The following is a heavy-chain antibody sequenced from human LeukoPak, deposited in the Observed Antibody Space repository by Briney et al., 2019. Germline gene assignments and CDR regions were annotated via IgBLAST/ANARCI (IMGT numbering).Heavy chain of an antibody. CDR1: GGSISTYY. CDR2: MRYSGST. CDR3: ASIAVRNNYFEY. V-gene: IGHV4-59*07. J-gene: IGHJ4*02. Sequence: PSDTLSLTCTVSGGSISTYYWSWIRQPPGKGLEWIGYMRYSGSTNYNPSFKSRATASVDMSKNQLSLKLSSVTAADTAVYYCASIAVRNNYFEYWGQGTLVTVSS. D-gene: IGHD6-19*01.